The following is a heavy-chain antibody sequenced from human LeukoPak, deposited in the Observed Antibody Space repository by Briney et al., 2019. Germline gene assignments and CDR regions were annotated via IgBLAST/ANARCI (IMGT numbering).Heavy chain of an antibody. J-gene: IGHJ4*02. D-gene: IGHD6-19*01. CDR2: FYNSGST. V-gene: IGHV4-39*01. CDR1: GGSISSSNYY. CDR3: ARQSLTSWYSSGWYGARGSFDY. Sequence: SETLSLTCTVSGGSISSSNYYWGCIRQPPGKGLECIGSFYNSGSTYYNPSLKSRVTISVDTSRSQFSLKLTSVTAADTAVYYCARQSLTSWYSSGWYGARGSFDYWGQGTLVTVSS.